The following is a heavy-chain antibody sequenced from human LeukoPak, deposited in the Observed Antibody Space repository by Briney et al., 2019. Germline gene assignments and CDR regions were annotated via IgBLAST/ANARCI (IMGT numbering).Heavy chain of an antibody. CDR3: AFIAATRGWFDP. V-gene: IGHV4-4*02. Sequence: SETLSLTCGVSGGSISSTNWWSWVRQPPGKGLEWIGYIYYSGSTTYNPSLKSRVTISVGTSNNQFSLKLSSVTAADTAVYYCAFIAATRGWFDPWGQGTLVTVSS. J-gene: IGHJ5*02. CDR2: IYYSGST. CDR1: GGSISSTNW. D-gene: IGHD6-13*01.